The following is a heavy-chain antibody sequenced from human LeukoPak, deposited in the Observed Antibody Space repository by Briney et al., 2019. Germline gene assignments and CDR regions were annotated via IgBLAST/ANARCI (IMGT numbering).Heavy chain of an antibody. J-gene: IGHJ4*02. CDR2: IYYSGNT. CDR3: GRPRRWAVGGSPKYYFDY. D-gene: IGHD4-23*01. Sequence: PSETLSLTCTVSGGSISDTSYYWGWIRQPPGKGLEWIGNIYYSGNTYYNPSLKSRVNISVDTSKNQFSLRLSSVTAADTAVYYCGRPRRWAVGGSPKYYFDYWGQGTLVTVSS. V-gene: IGHV4-39*01. CDR1: GGSISDTSYY.